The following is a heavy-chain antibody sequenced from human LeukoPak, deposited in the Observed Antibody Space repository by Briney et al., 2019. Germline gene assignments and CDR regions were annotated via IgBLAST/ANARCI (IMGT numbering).Heavy chain of an antibody. CDR2: ISSSGSGDNT. Sequence: GGSLRLSCAASGVTLSTYAMSWARQAPGKGLEWVSGISSSGSGDNTYYADSVKGRFTISRDNSKNTLYLQMNSLRAEDTAVYYCAKDPSSPGGERWDDWFDPWGQGTLVTVSS. V-gene: IGHV3-23*01. CDR3: AKDPSSPGGERWDDWFDP. CDR1: GVTLSTYA. J-gene: IGHJ5*02. D-gene: IGHD1-26*01.